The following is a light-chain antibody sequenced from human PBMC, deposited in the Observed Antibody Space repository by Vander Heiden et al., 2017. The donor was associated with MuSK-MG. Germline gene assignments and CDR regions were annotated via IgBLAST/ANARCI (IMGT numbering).Light chain of an antibody. CDR1: QDISHS. CDR2: AAS. V-gene: IGKV1-NL1*01. J-gene: IGKJ2*01. CDR3: QRDYSIGHT. Sequence: DIQMTQSPSSLSASEGDRVAITCRASQDISHSLAWYQQKPGKAPKLLLYAASRLESGVPSRFSGSGSGTDYTLTISSLQPEDFATYFCQRDYSIGHTFGQGTKLEIK.